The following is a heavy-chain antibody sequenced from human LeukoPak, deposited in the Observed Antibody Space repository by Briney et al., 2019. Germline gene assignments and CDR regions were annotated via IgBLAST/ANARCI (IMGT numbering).Heavy chain of an antibody. V-gene: IGHV3-23*01. J-gene: IGHJ4*02. D-gene: IGHD6-6*01. CDR3: AKRGIAARSPSNYYFDY. CDR1: GFTFSSYS. Sequence: GGSLRLSCAASGFTFSSYSMSWVRQAPGKGLEWVSAISGSGGSTYYADSVKGRFTISRDNSKNTLYLQMNSLRAEDTAVYYCAKRGIAARSPSNYYFDYWGQGTLVTVSS. CDR2: ISGSGGST.